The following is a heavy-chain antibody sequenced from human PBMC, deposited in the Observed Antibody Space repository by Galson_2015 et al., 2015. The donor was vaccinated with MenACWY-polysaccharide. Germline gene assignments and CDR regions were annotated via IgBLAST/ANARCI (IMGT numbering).Heavy chain of an antibody. V-gene: IGHV3-49*03. CDR2: IRSKAYGGTP. CDR3: TRLTACIHDSSGSFDALDI. D-gene: IGHD3-22*01. CDR1: GFNFGDYG. J-gene: IGHJ3*02. Sequence: SLRLSCAASGFNFGDYGMIWIRQAPGKGLEWISLIRSKAYGGTPESAAAVNGRFTMSRDDSKRIAYLQMNSLNTEDTAVYYCTRLTACIHDSSGSFDALDIWGKGTLLTV.